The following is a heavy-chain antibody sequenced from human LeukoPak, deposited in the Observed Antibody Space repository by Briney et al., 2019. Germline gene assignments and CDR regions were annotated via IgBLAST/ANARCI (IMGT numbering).Heavy chain of an antibody. CDR1: GGTFSSYA. Sequence: ASVKVSCKASGGTFSSYAISWVRQAPGQGLEWMGGIIPIFHTADYAQKFQGRVTITADESTSTVYMELSRLSSEDTAMYYCARTYYYDSSGYPVQVSDAFDIWGQGTMVTVSS. D-gene: IGHD3-22*01. V-gene: IGHV1-69*13. CDR2: IIPIFHTA. J-gene: IGHJ3*02. CDR3: ARTYYYDSSGYPVQVSDAFDI.